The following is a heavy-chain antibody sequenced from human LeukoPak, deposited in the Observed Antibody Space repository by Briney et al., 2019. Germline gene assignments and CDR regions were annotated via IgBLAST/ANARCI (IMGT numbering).Heavy chain of an antibody. Sequence: SETLSLTCTVSGGSISSSSYYWGWIRQPPGKGLEWIGSIYYSGSTYYNPSLKSRVTISVDTSKNQFSLKLSSVTAADTAVYYCARDFAGDGDYWGQGTLVTVSS. V-gene: IGHV4-39*07. CDR2: IYYSGST. D-gene: IGHD7-27*01. J-gene: IGHJ4*02. CDR3: ARDFAGDGDY. CDR1: GGSISSSSYY.